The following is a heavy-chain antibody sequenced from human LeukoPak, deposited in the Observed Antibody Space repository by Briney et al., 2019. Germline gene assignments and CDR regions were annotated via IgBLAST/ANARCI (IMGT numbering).Heavy chain of an antibody. CDR2: ISAYNGNT. CDR1: GYTFTSYG. V-gene: IGHV1-18*01. D-gene: IGHD2-2*01. CDR3: ATDDFCSSTSCYGAFDI. Sequence: GASVKVSCKASGYTFTSYGISWVRQAPGQGLEWMGWISAYNGNTNYAQKFQGRVTMTEDTSTDTAYMELSSLRSEDTAVYYCATDDFCSSTSCYGAFDIWGQGTMVTVSS. J-gene: IGHJ3*02.